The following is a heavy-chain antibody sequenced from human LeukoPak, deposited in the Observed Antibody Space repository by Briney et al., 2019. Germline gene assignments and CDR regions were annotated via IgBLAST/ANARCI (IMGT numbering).Heavy chain of an antibody. CDR2: IIPIFGTA. CDR1: GGPFSSYA. D-gene: IGHD1-1*01. J-gene: IGHJ4*02. V-gene: IGHV1-69*05. Sequence: SVKVSCKASGGPFSSYAISWVRQAPGQGLEWMGRIIPIFGTANYAQKFQGRVTITTDKSTSTAYMELSSLRSEDTAVYYCARDHPNGPAGYWGQGTLVTVSS. CDR3: ARDHPNGPAGY.